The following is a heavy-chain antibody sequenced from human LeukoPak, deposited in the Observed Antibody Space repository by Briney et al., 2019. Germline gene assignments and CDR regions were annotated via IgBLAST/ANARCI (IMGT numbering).Heavy chain of an antibody. Sequence: ASVKVSCKASGGTLSNYAISWVRQAPGEGLEWMGGIIPMFPTTNYAQKFQGRLTITTDESTSTAYMELSGLRSEDTAVYYCAWDSRWVDFYYMDVWGTGTAVTVSS. CDR1: GGTLSNYA. J-gene: IGHJ6*03. CDR3: AWDSRWVDFYYMDV. CDR2: IIPMFPTT. V-gene: IGHV1-69*05. D-gene: IGHD1-26*01.